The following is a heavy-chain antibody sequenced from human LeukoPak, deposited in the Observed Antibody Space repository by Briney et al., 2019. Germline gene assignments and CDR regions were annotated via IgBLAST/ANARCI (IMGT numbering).Heavy chain of an antibody. D-gene: IGHD6-6*01. V-gene: IGHV3-30*02. CDR1: GFTFNNYG. CDR2: IRYNGNNQ. Sequence: PGGSLRLSCAASGFTFNNYGMHWVRQAPGKGLEGVAFIRYNGNNQYYADSVKGRFTISRDNSKNTLYLQMNSLKGDDTAVYYCAKDGSAYSSSSDGLDYWGQGTLVTVSS. CDR3: AKDGSAYSSSSDGLDY. J-gene: IGHJ4*02.